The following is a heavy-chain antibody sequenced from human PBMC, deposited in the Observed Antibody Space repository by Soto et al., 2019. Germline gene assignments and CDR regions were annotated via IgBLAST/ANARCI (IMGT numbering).Heavy chain of an antibody. D-gene: IGHD5-12*01. CDR3: AAGGGLPRYY. CDR1: GGSISSGGYS. Sequence: SETLSLTCAVSGGSISSGGYSWSWIRQPPGKGLECIGYIYHSGSTYYNPSLKNRVTISVDRSKNRFSLKLRSVTAADTAVYYCAAGGGLPRYYWGQGTLVTVSS. J-gene: IGHJ4*02. CDR2: IYHSGST. V-gene: IGHV4-30-2*01.